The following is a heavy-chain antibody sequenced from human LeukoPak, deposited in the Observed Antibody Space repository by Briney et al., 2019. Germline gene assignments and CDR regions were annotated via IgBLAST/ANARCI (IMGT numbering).Heavy chain of an antibody. CDR2: MNPNSGNT. CDR1: GYTFTSYD. V-gene: IGHV1-8*01. CDR3: ALIVVVPANGDWFDP. J-gene: IGHJ5*02. Sequence: ASVKVSCEASGYTFTSYDINWVRQATGQGLEWMGWMNPNSGNTGYAQKFQGRVTMTRNTSISTAYMELSSLRSGDTAVYYCALIVVVPANGDWFDPWGQGTLVTVSS. D-gene: IGHD2-2*01.